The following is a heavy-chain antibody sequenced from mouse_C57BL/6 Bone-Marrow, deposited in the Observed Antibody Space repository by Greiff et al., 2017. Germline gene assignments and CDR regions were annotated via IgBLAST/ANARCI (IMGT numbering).Heavy chain of an antibody. CDR2: ISSGGSYT. V-gene: IGHV5-6*01. D-gene: IGHD1-1*01. CDR1: GFTFSSYG. CDR3: ARHGNYYGSSIDY. J-gene: IGHJ2*01. Sequence: EVQWVESGGDLVKPGGSLKLSCAASGFTFSSYGMSWVRQTPDKRLEWVATISSGGSYTYYPDSVKGRFTISRDNAKNTLYLQMSSLKSEDTAMYYCARHGNYYGSSIDYWGQGTTLTVSS.